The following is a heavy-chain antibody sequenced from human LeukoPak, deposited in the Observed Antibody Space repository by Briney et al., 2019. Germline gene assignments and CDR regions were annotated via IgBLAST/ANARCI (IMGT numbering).Heavy chain of an antibody. CDR2: IYHSGST. CDR1: GGSISSSNW. J-gene: IGHJ4*02. D-gene: IGHD5-24*01. Sequence: SETLSLTCAVSGGSISSSNWWSWVRQPPGKGLEWIGEIYHSGSTNYNPSLKSRVTISVDTSKSQFSLKLSSVTAADTAVYYCARGAGWLPLVWGQGTLVTVSS. CDR3: ARGAGWLPLV. V-gene: IGHV4-4*02.